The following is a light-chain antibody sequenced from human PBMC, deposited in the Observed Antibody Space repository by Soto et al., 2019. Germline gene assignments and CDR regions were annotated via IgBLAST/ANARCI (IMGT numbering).Light chain of an antibody. V-gene: IGKV3-15*01. CDR3: QQYNDWPLPT. CDR2: GAS. J-gene: IGKJ4*01. CDR1: HSVITN. Sequence: EIVMTQSPATLFVSPGERVTLSCRASHSVITNLAWYQHKPGQAPRLLIYGASTRAAGIPARFSGSGSGTEFTLTISSLESEDFGFYYCQQYNDWPLPTSGGGTKVEIK.